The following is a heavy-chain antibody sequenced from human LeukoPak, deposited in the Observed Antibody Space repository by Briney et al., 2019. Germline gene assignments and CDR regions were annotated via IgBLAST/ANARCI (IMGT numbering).Heavy chain of an antibody. CDR2: IRSDGGNI. Sequence: PGGSLRLSCAASGFIFSHYYMHWVRQARGKGLVWVSRIRSDGGNIGYADSVKGRFTISRDNAKNTLYLQMNSLRGEDTAVYYCVREYPDCGGDCLAYWGQGTLVTVSS. J-gene: IGHJ4*02. CDR1: GFIFSHYY. V-gene: IGHV3-74*01. D-gene: IGHD2-21*02. CDR3: VREYPDCGGDCLAY.